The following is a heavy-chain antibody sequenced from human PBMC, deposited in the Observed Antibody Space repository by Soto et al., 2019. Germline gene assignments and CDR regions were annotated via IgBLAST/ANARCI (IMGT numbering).Heavy chain of an antibody. J-gene: IGHJ6*02. V-gene: IGHV1-46*01. CDR2: INPSGGST. Sequence: ASVKVSCKASGYTFTSYYMHWVRQAPGQGLEWMGIINPSGGSTSYAQKFQGRVTMTRDTSTSTVYMELSSLRSEDTAVYYCARGPYCYGSGTNPGDYYYYGMDVWGQGTTVTVSS. CDR3: ARGPYCYGSGTNPGDYYYYGMDV. CDR1: GYTFTSYY. D-gene: IGHD3-10*01.